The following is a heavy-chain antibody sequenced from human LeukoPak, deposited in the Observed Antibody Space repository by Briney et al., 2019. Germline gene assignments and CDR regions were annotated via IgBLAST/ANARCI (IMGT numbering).Heavy chain of an antibody. CDR3: ARADRIAVAGSLGDY. CDR2: IYYSGST. CDR1: GGSISSSSYY. D-gene: IGHD6-19*01. V-gene: IGHV4-39*07. J-gene: IGHJ4*02. Sequence: SETLSLTCTVSGGSISSSSYYWGWIRQPPGKGLEWIGSIYYSGSTYYNPSLKSRVTISVDRSKNQFSLKLSSVTAADTAVYYCARADRIAVAGSLGDYWGQGTLVTVSS.